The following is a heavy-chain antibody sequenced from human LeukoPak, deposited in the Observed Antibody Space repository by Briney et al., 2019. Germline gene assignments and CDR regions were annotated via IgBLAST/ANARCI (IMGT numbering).Heavy chain of an antibody. CDR1: GYTFTSYG. D-gene: IGHD3-22*01. CDR3: ARGYHYYDSSGPYLDY. V-gene: IGHV1-18*01. Sequence: ASVKVSCKASGYTFTSYGFSWVRQAPGQGLEWMGWTSAYNGNTDYAQNLQGRVTMTTDTSTSTAYMELSRLRSDDTAVYYCARGYHYYDSSGPYLDYWGQGTLVTVSS. CDR2: TSAYNGNT. J-gene: IGHJ4*02.